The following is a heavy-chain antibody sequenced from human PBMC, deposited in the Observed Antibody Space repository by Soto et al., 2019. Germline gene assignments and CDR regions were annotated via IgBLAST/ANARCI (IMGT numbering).Heavy chain of an antibody. V-gene: IGHV1-69*12. CDR3: ARSRKALTLWGYFAY. Sequence: QVQLVQSGAEVKKPGSSVKVSCKASGGTFSSYAISWVRQAPGQGLEWMGGIIPIVGTANYAQKFQGRVTITADESTSTAYMELSSLRSEDTAVYYCARSRKALTLWGYFAYWGQGTMVTVSS. CDR2: IIPIVGTA. D-gene: IGHD3-10*01. J-gene: IGHJ4*02. CDR1: GGTFSSYA.